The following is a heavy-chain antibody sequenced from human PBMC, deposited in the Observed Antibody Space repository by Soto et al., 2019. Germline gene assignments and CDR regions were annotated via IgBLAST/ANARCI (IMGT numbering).Heavy chain of an antibody. CDR3: ARGVNLLRYFDWYSYYYMDV. Sequence: GGSLRLSCAASGFTFSSYSMNWVRQAPGKGLEWVSSISSSSSYIYYADSVKGRFTISRDNAKNSLYLQMNSLRAEDTAVYYCARGVNLLRYFDWYSYYYMDVWGKGTTVTVSS. CDR2: ISSSSSYI. V-gene: IGHV3-21*01. J-gene: IGHJ6*03. D-gene: IGHD3-9*01. CDR1: GFTFSSYS.